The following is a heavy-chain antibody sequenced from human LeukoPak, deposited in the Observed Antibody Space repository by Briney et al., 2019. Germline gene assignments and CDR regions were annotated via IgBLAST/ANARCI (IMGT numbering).Heavy chain of an antibody. Sequence: GGSLRLSCAASGFTFSSYGMHWVRQAPGKGLEWVAVTSYDGSNKYYADSVKGRFTISRDNSKNTLYLQMNSLRAEDTAVYYCAKDRTIFGVARPDSWGQGTLVTVSS. CDR3: AKDRTIFGVARPDS. CDR2: TSYDGSNK. J-gene: IGHJ4*02. V-gene: IGHV3-30*18. CDR1: GFTFSSYG. D-gene: IGHD3-3*01.